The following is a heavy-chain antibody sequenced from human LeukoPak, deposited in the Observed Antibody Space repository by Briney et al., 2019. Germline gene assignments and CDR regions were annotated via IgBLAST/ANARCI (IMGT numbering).Heavy chain of an antibody. CDR1: GGSISSYY. CDR2: IYTSGST. D-gene: IGHD1-7*01. V-gene: IGHV4-4*07. CDR3: ARGQITGTRTEKYNWFDP. Sequence: SETLSLTCTVSGGSISSYYWSWIRQPAGKGLEWIGRIYTSGSTNYNPSLKSRVTISVDTSKNQFSLKLSSVTAADTAVYYCARGQITGTRTEKYNWFDPWGQGTLVTVSS. J-gene: IGHJ5*02.